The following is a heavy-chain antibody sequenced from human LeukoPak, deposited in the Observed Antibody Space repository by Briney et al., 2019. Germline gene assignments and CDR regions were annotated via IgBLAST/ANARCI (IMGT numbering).Heavy chain of an antibody. Sequence: PSETLSLTCAVYGGSFSGYYWSWIRQPPGKGLEWIGEINHSGSTNYNPSLKSRVTISVDTSKNQFSLKLSSVTAADTAVYYCARGRPFLYYDSSGYSWFDPWGQETLVTVSS. CDR3: ARGRPFLYYDSSGYSWFDP. CDR1: GGSFSGYY. CDR2: INHSGST. D-gene: IGHD3-22*01. V-gene: IGHV4-34*01. J-gene: IGHJ5*02.